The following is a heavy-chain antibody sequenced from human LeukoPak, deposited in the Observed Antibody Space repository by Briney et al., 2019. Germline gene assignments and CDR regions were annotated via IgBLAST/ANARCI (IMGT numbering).Heavy chain of an antibody. J-gene: IGHJ5*02. CDR1: GGSISSYY. V-gene: IGHV4-59*01. Sequence: SETLSLTCTVSGGSISSYYWSWIRQPPGKGLEWIGYIYYSGSTNYNPSLKSRVTISVDTSKNQFSLKLSSVTAADTAVYYCARNEFYYGSGSYYKVARAGCFDPWGQGTLVTVSS. CDR3: ARNEFYYGSGSYYKVARAGCFDP. D-gene: IGHD3-10*01. CDR2: IYYSGST.